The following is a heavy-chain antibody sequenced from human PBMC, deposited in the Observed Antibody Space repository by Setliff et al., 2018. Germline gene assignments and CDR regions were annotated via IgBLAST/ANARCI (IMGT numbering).Heavy chain of an antibody. CDR1: GYTFTSDD. CDR2: MNPNSGNT. J-gene: IGHJ3*02. D-gene: IGHD2-15*01. CDR3: VRGGRAMGYCSGGTCLENAFDI. Sequence: AASVKVSCKASGYTFTSDDINWVRQATGQGLEWMGWMNPNSGNTGYAQKFQGRVTMTRNTSMSTAYMELSSLRSEDTAIYYCVRGGRAMGYCSGGTCLENAFDIWGQGTMVT. V-gene: IGHV1-8*02.